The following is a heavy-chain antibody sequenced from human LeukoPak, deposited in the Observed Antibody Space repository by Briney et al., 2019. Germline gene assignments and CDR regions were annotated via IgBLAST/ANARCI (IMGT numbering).Heavy chain of an antibody. Sequence: SETLSLTCTVSGGSISSSSYYWGWIRQPPGKGLEWMGTIYYSGSTYYSPSLKSRVTISVDTSQNQFSLTVNSVTAADTAVYYCARLYYYYYYMDVWGKGTTVTVSS. J-gene: IGHJ6*03. CDR1: GGSISSSSYY. CDR3: ARLYYYYYYMDV. CDR2: IYYSGST. V-gene: IGHV4-39*01.